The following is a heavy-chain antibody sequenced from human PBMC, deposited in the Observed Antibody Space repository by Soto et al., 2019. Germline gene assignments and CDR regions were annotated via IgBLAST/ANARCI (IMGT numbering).Heavy chain of an antibody. CDR2: IFSNDEK. CDR3: AHAGDYDLLTFDH. J-gene: IGHJ4*02. D-gene: IGHD4-17*01. Sequence: SGPTLVNPTETLTLTCTVSGFSLSNARMGVSWIRQPPGKALEWLAHIFSNDEKSYSTSLKSRLTISKDTSKSQVVLTMTNMDPVDTATYFCAHAGDYDLLTFDHWGPGTLVTVSS. CDR1: GFSLSNARMG. V-gene: IGHV2-26*01.